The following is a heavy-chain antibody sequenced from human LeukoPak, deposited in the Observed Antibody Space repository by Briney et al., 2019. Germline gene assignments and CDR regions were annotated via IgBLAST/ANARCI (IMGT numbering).Heavy chain of an antibody. CDR2: ISTGSSYT. V-gene: IGHV3-21*01. CDR1: GFSFNSYS. Sequence: PGGSLRLSCAASGFSFNSYSMNWVRQAPGKGLEWVSSISTGSSYTYYADSLKGRFTISRDNAKNSVYLQMNSLRAEDTAVYYCARLRFLEWLPLDYWGQGTLVTVSS. D-gene: IGHD3-3*01. CDR3: ARLRFLEWLPLDY. J-gene: IGHJ4*02.